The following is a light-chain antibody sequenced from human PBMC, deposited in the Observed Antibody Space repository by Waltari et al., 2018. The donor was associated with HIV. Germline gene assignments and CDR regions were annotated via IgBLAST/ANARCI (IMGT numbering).Light chain of an antibody. Sequence: QSVLTQPPSVSGAPGPRVTLSCTGNSFNIGAGYDVHWYQQFPGTAPRLLIHGNTNRPSGVPDRFSGSKSDTSASLAITGLEAEDEADYDCQSYDRSLTGGVVGGGTKLTVL. CDR1: SFNIGAGYD. J-gene: IGLJ3*02. V-gene: IGLV1-40*01. CDR2: GNT. CDR3: QSYDRSLTGGV.